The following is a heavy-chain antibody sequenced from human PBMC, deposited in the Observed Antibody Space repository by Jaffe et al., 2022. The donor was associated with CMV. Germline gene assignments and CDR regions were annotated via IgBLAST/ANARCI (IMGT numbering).Heavy chain of an antibody. J-gene: IGHJ4*02. CDR1: GFSLSTSGVG. Sequence: QITLKESGPTLVKPTQTLTLTCTFSGFSLSTSGVGVGWIRQPPGKALEWLALIYWNDDKRYSPSLKSRLTITKDTSKNQVVLTMTNMDPVDTATYYCAHQYYDILTGFSYYFDYWGQGTLVTVSS. V-gene: IGHV2-5*01. CDR2: IYWNDDK. D-gene: IGHD3-9*01. CDR3: AHQYYDILTGFSYYFDY.